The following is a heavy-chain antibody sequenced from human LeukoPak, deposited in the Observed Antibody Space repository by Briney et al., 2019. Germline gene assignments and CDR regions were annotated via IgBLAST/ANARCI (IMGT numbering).Heavy chain of an antibody. CDR3: ARALFGGYSYGHDAFDI. J-gene: IGHJ3*02. CDR1: GGTFITYA. Sequence: ASVKVSSTPSGGTFITYAISWVRQAPGQGLEWMGGIIPIFGTANYAQKFQGRVTITTDESTSTAYMELSSLRSEDTAVYYCARALFGGYSYGHDAFDIWGQGTMVTVSS. V-gene: IGHV1-69*05. D-gene: IGHD5-18*01. CDR2: IIPIFGTA.